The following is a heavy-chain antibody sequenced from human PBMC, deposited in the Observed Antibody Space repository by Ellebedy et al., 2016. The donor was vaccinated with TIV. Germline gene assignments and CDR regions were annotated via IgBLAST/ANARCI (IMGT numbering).Heavy chain of an antibody. CDR1: GFTFSSYS. V-gene: IGHV3-21*04. CDR3: AGRTFRGAFDI. J-gene: IGHJ3*02. CDR2: ISSSSSYI. Sequence: GGSLRLSCAASGFTFSSYSMNWVRQAPGKGLEWVSSISSSSSYIYYADSVKGRFTISRDNSKNTLYLQMSSLRSEDTAVYYCAGRTFRGAFDIWGQGTMVTVSS. D-gene: IGHD1/OR15-1a*01.